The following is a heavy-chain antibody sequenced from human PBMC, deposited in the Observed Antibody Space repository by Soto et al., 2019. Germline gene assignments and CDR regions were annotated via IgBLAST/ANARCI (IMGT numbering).Heavy chain of an antibody. CDR1: GFTFSSYA. CDR3: AKDQDIVVVTAYDY. CDR2: ISGSGGST. D-gene: IGHD2-21*02. J-gene: IGHJ4*02. Sequence: QPGGSLRLSCAASGFTFSSYAMSWVRQAPGKGLEWVSAISGSGGSTYYADSVKGRFTISRDNSKNTLYLQMNSLRAEDTAVYYCAKDQDIVVVTAYDYWGQGTLVTVSS. V-gene: IGHV3-23*01.